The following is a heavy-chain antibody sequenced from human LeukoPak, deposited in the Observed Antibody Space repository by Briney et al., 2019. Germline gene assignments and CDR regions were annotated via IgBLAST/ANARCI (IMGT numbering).Heavy chain of an antibody. J-gene: IGHJ4*02. CDR1: GGSISSYY. Sequence: SETLSLTCTVSGGSISSYYWSWIRQPPGKGLEWIGYIYYSGSTNYNPSLKSRVTISVDTSKNQFSLKLSSVTAADTAVYYCTRRRWDDYGDLYFDYWGQGTLVTVSS. CDR3: TRRRWDDYGDLYFDY. CDR2: IYYSGST. D-gene: IGHD4-17*01. V-gene: IGHV4-59*08.